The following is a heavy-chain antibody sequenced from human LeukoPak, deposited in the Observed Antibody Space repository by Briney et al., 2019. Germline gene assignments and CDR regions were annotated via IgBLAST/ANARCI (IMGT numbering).Heavy chain of an antibody. J-gene: IGHJ4*02. CDR1: GGSISSGSYY. Sequence: SQTLSLTCTVSGGSISSGSYYWSWIRQPAGKGLEWLGRIYTSGSTNYNPSLKSRVTISVDTSKNQFSLKLSSVTAADTAVYYCARHILYYFDYWGQGTLVTVSS. CDR2: IYTSGST. CDR3: ARHILYYFDY. V-gene: IGHV4-61*02.